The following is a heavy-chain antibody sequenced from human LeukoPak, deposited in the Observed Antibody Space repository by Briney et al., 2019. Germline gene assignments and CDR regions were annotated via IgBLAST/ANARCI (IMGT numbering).Heavy chain of an antibody. V-gene: IGHV4-39*01. Sequence: SETLSLTCTVSGGSIRSSYYYWGWIRQPPGKGLEWIGSIYDSGGTYYNPSLKSRVTISVDTSKNQFSLKLSSVTAADTAVYYCARRGHLGYYDLDYWGQGTLVTVSS. CDR2: IYDSGGT. J-gene: IGHJ4*02. CDR3: ARRGHLGYYDLDY. D-gene: IGHD3-22*01. CDR1: GGSIRSSYYY.